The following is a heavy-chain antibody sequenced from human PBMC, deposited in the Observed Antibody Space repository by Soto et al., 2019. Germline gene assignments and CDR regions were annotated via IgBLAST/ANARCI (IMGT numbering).Heavy chain of an antibody. Sequence: PSETLSLTCTVSSGSISSSSFYWGWIRQPAGKGVEWVGNIYYTGSTYYNPSLKSRVTISIDRSKNHFSLKMSSVTAADTAVYYCARLYPYTYYYRMAVWGQGTTVTASS. CDR1: SGSISSSSFY. V-gene: IGHV4-39*02. CDR3: ARLYPYTYYYRMAV. CDR2: IYYTGST. J-gene: IGHJ6*02. D-gene: IGHD3-16*01.